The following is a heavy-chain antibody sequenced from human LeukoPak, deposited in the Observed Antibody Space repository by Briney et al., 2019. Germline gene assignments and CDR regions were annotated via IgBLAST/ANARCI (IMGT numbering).Heavy chain of an antibody. CDR3: ARVFKGGGYSYGYVLDY. J-gene: IGHJ4*02. V-gene: IGHV4-30-4*01. CDR1: GGSISSGDYY. Sequence: SETLSLTCTVSGGSISSGDYYWSWIRQPPGKGLEWIGYIYYSGSTYYNPSLKGRVTISVDTSKNQFSLKLSSVTAADTAVYYCARVFKGGGYSYGYVLDYWGQGTLVTVSS. D-gene: IGHD5-18*01. CDR2: IYYSGST.